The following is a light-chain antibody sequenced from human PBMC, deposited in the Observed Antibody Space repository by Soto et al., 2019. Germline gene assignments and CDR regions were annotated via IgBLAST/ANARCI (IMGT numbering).Light chain of an antibody. CDR2: DAS. Sequence: EIVLTQSPATLSLSPGERATLSCRASQSVSNYLAWYQQKPGQAPRLLISDASNRSTGIPARFSGSGSGTDFTLTIRSLELEYFAVYYCQLRSNWTPLYTFWQGTKLDIK. CDR1: QSVSNY. J-gene: IGKJ2*01. CDR3: QLRSNWTPLYT. V-gene: IGKV3-11*01.